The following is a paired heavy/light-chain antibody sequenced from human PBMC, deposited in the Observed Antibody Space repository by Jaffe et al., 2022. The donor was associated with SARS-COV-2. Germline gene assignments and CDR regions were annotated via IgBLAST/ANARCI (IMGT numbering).Heavy chain of an antibody. CDR2: ISSSGSTI. CDR1: GFTFSDYY. CDR3: AREGGDSSGYYATQWFDP. Sequence: QVQLVESGGGLVKPGGSLRLSCAASGFTFSDYYMSWIRQAPGKGLEWVSYISSSGSTIYYADSVKGRFTISRDNAKNSLYLQMNSLRAEDTAVYYCAREGGDSSGYYATQWFDPWGQGTLVTVSS. V-gene: IGHV3-11*01. J-gene: IGHJ5*02. D-gene: IGHD3-22*01.
Light chain of an antibody. J-gene: IGKJ2*01. Sequence: EIVMTQSPATLSVSPGERATLSCRASQSVSSNLAWYQQKPGQAPRLLIYGASTRATGIPARFSGSGSGTEFTLTISSLQSEDFAVYYCQQYNNWSSYTFGQGTKLEIK. CDR3: QQYNNWSSYT. CDR1: QSVSSN. CDR2: GAS. V-gene: IGKV3-15*01.